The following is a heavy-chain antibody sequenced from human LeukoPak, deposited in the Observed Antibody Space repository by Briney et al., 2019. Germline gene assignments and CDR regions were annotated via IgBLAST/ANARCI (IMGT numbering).Heavy chain of an antibody. J-gene: IGHJ5*02. CDR3: ARGLGDYSAAP. Sequence: SETLSLTCTVSGGSISSSSYYWGWIRQPPGKGLEWIGSIYYSGSTYYNPSLKSRVTISVATSKNQFSLKLSSVPAADTAVSYCARGLGDYSAAPWGQGTLVTVSS. V-gene: IGHV4-39*01. D-gene: IGHD1-26*01. CDR1: GGSISSSSYY. CDR2: IYYSGST.